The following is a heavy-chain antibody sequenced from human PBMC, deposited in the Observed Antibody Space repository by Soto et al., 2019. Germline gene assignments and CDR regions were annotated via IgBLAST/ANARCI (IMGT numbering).Heavy chain of an antibody. CDR1: GYTFTGYY. V-gene: IGHV1-2*04. CDR3: ARSSIATSYGMDV. Sequence: ASVKVSCKASGYTFTGYYMHRVRQAPGQGLEWMGWINPNSGGTNYAQKFQGWVTMTRDTSISTAYMELSRLRSDDTAVYYCARSSIATSYGMDVWGQGTTVTVSS. CDR2: INPNSGGT. J-gene: IGHJ6*02. D-gene: IGHD6-6*01.